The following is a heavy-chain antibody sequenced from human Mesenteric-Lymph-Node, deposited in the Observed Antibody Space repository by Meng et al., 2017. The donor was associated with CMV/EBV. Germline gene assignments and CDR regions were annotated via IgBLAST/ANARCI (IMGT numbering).Heavy chain of an antibody. J-gene: IGHJ3*02. CDR1: GFTFSSYW. CDR2: INSDGSST. V-gene: IGHV3-74*01. D-gene: IGHD1-14*01. CDR3: ARETGDGAFDI. Sequence: GESLKISCAASGFTFSSYWMHWVRQAPGKGLVWVSRINSDGSSTSYADSVKGRFTISRDNAKNTLYLQMNSLRAEDTAVYYCARETGDGAFDIWGQGTMVTVSS.